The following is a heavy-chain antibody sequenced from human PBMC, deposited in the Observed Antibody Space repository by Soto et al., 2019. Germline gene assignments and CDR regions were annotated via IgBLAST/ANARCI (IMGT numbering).Heavy chain of an antibody. CDR1: GYTFTDYY. J-gene: IGHJ3*02. CDR3: ARDSDYYDSSGYYGGGAFDI. D-gene: IGHD3-22*01. V-gene: IGHV1-2*02. Sequence: ASVKVSCKASGYTFTDYYIHWVRQAPGQGLEWMGWINPNSGGTNYAQKFQGRVTMTRDTSISTAYMELSRLRSDDTAVYYCARDSDYYDSSGYYGGGAFDIWGQGTMVTVSS. CDR2: INPNSGGT.